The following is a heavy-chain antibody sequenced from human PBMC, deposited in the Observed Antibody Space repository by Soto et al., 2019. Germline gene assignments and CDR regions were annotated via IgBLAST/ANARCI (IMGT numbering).Heavy chain of an antibody. CDR1: GCSLSSYY. CDR2: IYYSGST. Sequence: PSETLSLTCTVSGCSLSSYYWSWIRQPPGKGLEWIGYIYYSGSTNYNPSLKSRVTISVDTSNNQFSLKLGSVTVAYTTLYYCARRYGSCFDYWGQGTLVTVSS. CDR3: ARRYGSCFDY. V-gene: IGHV4-59*08. D-gene: IGHD5-18*01. J-gene: IGHJ4*02.